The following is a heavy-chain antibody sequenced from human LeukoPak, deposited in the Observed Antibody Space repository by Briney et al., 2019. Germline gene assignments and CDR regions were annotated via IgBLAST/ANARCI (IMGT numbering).Heavy chain of an antibody. J-gene: IGHJ6*03. CDR1: GGPFSDYY. Sequence: SETLPLTCAVFGGPFSDYYWSWIRRPPGKGLEWLGEINHSGSANYMPPLKSRVSISVDTSKNQFSLRLSSVTAADTAFYYCARGRFGGHSYYYMDVWGKGTAVTVSS. CDR3: ARGRFGGHSYYYMDV. V-gene: IGHV4-34*01. D-gene: IGHD3-3*01. CDR2: INHSGSA.